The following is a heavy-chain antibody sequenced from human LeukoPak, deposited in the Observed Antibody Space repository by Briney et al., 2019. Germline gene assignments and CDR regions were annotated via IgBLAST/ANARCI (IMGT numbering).Heavy chain of an antibody. CDR1: GYSFSNYL. D-gene: IGHD2-21*02. J-gene: IGHJ4*02. V-gene: IGHV5-51*01. CDR2: IYPGDSNT. Sequence: GESLKISCKGSGYSFSNYLIGWVRQMPGKGLEWMGIIYPGDSNTRYSPSFQGQVTISADKSISTAYLPWTSLKASDTAIYYCARQPLVRDCGGDCEFDYWGQGTRVSVSS. CDR3: ARQPLVRDCGGDCEFDY.